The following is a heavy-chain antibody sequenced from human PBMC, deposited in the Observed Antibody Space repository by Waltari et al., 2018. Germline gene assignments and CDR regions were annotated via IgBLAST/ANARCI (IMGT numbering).Heavy chain of an antibody. V-gene: IGHV4-38-2*02. J-gene: IGHJ3*02. D-gene: IGHD6-19*01. CDR3: ARDRSGEFDI. CDR1: GYSISSGYY. Sequence: QVQLQESGPGLVKPSETLSLTCAVSGYSISSGYYWGWIRQPPGKGLEWIGSIYHSGSTYYNPSLKSRVTISVDTSKNQFSLKLSSVTAADTAVYYCARDRSGEFDIWGQGTMVTVSS. CDR2: IYHSGST.